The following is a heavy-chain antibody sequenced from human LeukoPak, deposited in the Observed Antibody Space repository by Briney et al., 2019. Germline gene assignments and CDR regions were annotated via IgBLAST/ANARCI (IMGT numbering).Heavy chain of an antibody. V-gene: IGHV3-30*18. CDR1: GFTFSSYG. J-gene: IGHJ4*02. Sequence: PGGSLRLSCAASGFTFSSYGMHWVRQALGKGLEGVAVISYDGSNKYYADSVKGRFTISRDNSKNTLYLQMNSLRAEDTAVYYCAKTMTTVTTYLDYWGQGTLVTVSS. D-gene: IGHD4-17*01. CDR3: AKTMTTVTTYLDY. CDR2: ISYDGSNK.